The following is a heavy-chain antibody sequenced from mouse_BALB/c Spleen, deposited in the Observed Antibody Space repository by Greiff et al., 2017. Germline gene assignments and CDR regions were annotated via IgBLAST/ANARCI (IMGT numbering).Heavy chain of an antibody. CDR1: GYSFTGYF. CDR3: GRREEYDGFAY. CDR2: INPYNGDT. V-gene: IGHV1-37*01. J-gene: IGHJ3*01. D-gene: IGHD2-14*01. Sequence: EVKLLESGPGLVTPGASVTISCKASGYSFTGYFVNWVKQRHGKSLEWLGRINPYNGDTFYNQKFKGKATLTVDKSSSTAHMELLSLTSEDSAVYYCGRREEYDGFAYWGQGTLVTVSA.